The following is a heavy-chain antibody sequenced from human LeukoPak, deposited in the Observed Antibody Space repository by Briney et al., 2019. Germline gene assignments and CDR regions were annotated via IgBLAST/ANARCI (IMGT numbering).Heavy chain of an antibody. J-gene: IGHJ4*02. V-gene: IGHV1-69*04. CDR1: GGTFSSYV. CDR2: IIPMLDIQ. D-gene: IGHD3-10*01. Sequence: SVRVSCKASGGTFSSYVITWVRQAPGQGLEWMGRIIPMLDIQNYAQKFQGRVTITADKSTSTAYMELSSLRSEDTAVYYCASERGATQYFDYWGQGTLVTVSS. CDR3: ASERGATQYFDY.